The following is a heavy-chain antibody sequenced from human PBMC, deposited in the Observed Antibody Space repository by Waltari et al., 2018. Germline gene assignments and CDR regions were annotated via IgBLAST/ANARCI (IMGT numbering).Heavy chain of an antibody. CDR2: IGSSDSTK. D-gene: IGHD3-9*01. J-gene: IGHJ4*02. V-gene: IGHV3-48*03. Sequence: EVQLVESGGTLVQPGGSLRITCAASGFTFSDYDMNWVRQAPGKGLEWLPFIGSSDSTKYYADSVKGRFSISRDNGNNSVYLQMNSLRVEDTAVYYCAREHYGILTGYRGGFDYWGRGTLVTVSS. CDR1: GFTFSDYD. CDR3: AREHYGILTGYRGGFDY.